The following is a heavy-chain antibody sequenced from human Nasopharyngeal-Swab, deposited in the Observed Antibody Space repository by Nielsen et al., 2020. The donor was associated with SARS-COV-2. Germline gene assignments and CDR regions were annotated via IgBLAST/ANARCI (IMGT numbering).Heavy chain of an antibody. CDR3: GGDYDFANPTWVAS. CDR2: IRSSGQLT. J-gene: IGHJ4*02. CDR1: GFTFSTYT. V-gene: IGHV3-23*01. Sequence: GESLKISCAASGFTFSTYTMTWVRQAPGKGLEWVSSIRSSGQLTYSADSGRGRFTISRDNSKYTLYLQMTSLRVADTAVFYCGGDYDFANPTWVASWGQGTLVTVSS. D-gene: IGHD3-3*01.